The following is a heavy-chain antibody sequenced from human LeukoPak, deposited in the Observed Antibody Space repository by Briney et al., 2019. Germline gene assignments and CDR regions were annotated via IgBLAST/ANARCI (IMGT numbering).Heavy chain of an antibody. D-gene: IGHD1-26*01. V-gene: IGHV3-23*01. CDR1: GFTFSSYA. CDR3: AKDGIEETFDY. CDR2: ISGSGGST. J-gene: IGHJ4*02. Sequence: GGSLRLPCAASGFTFSSYAMSWVRQAPGKGLEWVSAISGSGGSTYYADSVKGRFTISRDNSKNTLYLQMNSLRAEGTAVYYCAKDGIEETFDYWGQGTLVTVSS.